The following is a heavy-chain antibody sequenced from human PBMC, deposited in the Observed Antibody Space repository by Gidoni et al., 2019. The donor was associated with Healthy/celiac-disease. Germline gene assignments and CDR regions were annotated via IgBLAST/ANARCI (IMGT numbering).Heavy chain of an antibody. J-gene: IGHJ4*02. CDR1: GYSISSGYY. Sequence: QVQLQESGPGLVKPSETLSLTCAVSGYSISSGYYWGWIRQPPGKGLEWIGSIYHRGSTYYNPSLKSRVTISVDTSKNQFSLKLSSVTAADTAVYYCARELGLDSSYDYWGQGTLVTVSS. CDR2: IYHRGST. CDR3: ARELGLDSSYDY. V-gene: IGHV4-38-2*02. D-gene: IGHD6-6*01.